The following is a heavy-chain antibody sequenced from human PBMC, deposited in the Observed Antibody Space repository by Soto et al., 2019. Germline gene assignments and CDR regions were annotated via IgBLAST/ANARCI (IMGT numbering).Heavy chain of an antibody. CDR3: ARLPYYDFWSGYYRHGMDV. CDR2: IYYSGST. V-gene: IGHV4-39*01. D-gene: IGHD3-3*01. J-gene: IGHJ6*02. CDR1: GGSISSSSYY. Sequence: QLQLQESGPGLVKPSETLSLTCTVSGGSISSSSYYWGWIRQPPGKGLEWIGSIYYSGSTYYNPSLKSRFTISVDTYKNQFYLKLSSVTAADTAVYYCARLPYYDFWSGYYRHGMDVWGQGTTVTVSS.